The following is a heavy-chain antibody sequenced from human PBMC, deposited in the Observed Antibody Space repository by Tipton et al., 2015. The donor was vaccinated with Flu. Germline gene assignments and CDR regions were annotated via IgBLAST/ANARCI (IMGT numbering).Heavy chain of an antibody. J-gene: IGHJ4*02. D-gene: IGHD4-17*01. CDR3: VRRDYGDYPRMGFDY. CDR2: IYPGDSDT. CDR1: GYSFTRYW. Sequence: QSGPEVKKPGESLKISCKGSGYSFTRYWIGWVRQMPGKGLGWMGIIYPGDSDTRYSPSFQGQVTISADKSISTAYLQWSSLKASDTAMYYCVRRDYGDYPRMGFDYWGQGTLVTVSS. V-gene: IGHV5-51*03.